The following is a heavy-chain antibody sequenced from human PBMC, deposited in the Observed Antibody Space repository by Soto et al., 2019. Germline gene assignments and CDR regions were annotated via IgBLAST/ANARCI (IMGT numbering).Heavy chain of an antibody. V-gene: IGHV5-51*01. CDR2: IYPGDSDT. CDR1: GYSFTSYW. Sequence: GAALKSSCKGSGYSFTSYWIGWVRQMPGKGLEWMGIIYPGDSDTRYSPSFQGQVTISADKSISTAYLQWSSLKASDTAMYYCARQLGGDPEYNWFDPWGQGTLVTVSS. J-gene: IGHJ5*02. D-gene: IGHD4-17*01. CDR3: ARQLGGDPEYNWFDP.